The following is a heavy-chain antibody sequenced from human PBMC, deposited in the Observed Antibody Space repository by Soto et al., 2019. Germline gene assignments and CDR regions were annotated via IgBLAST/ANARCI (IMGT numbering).Heavy chain of an antibody. V-gene: IGHV3-30*18. CDR2: ISYDGSNK. CDR1: GFTFSSYG. CDR3: AKVLRGYSYGYLTPYYYYGMDV. J-gene: IGHJ6*02. D-gene: IGHD5-18*01. Sequence: PGGSLRLSCAASGFTFSSYGMHWVRQAPGKGLEWVAVISYDGSNKYYADSVKGRFTISRDNSKNTLYLQMNSLRAEDTAVYYCAKVLRGYSYGYLTPYYYYGMDVWGQGTTVTAP.